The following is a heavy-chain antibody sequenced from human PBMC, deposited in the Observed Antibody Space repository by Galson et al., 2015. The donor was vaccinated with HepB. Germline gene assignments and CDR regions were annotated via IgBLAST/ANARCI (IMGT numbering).Heavy chain of an antibody. CDR1: GYTFTSHT. J-gene: IGHJ4*02. CDR2: INTYNGQT. Sequence: SVKVSCKASGYTFTSHTLDWLRQAPGQGPEWVGRINTYNGQTDFAQKFQGRVTMTIETSTSTAYLELRSLSSDDTAVYYCARRSFDEEAFDYWGQGTLVTVSS. D-gene: IGHD3-10*01. CDR3: ARRSFDEEAFDY. V-gene: IGHV1-18*01.